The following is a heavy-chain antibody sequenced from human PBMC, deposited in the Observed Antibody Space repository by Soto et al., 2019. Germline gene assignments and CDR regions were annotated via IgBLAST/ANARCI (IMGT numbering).Heavy chain of an antibody. V-gene: IGHV1-69*13. Sequence: SVKVSCKASGGAFGRYSVSWVRQAPGQGLEWIGGVIPAFNTSNHSLKFQGRVAIFADLSTSTVFMELRSLRSEDTALYYCARGDEMTAVTIFEYWGQ. CDR2: VIPAFNTS. J-gene: IGHJ4*01. CDR1: GGAFGRYS. D-gene: IGHD4-17*01. CDR3: ARGDEMTAVTIFEY.